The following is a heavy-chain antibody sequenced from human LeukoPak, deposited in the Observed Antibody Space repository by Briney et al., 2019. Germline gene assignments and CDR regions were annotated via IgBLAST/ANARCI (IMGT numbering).Heavy chain of an antibody. CDR2: ISAYNGNT. D-gene: IGHD3-10*01. CDR1: GYTFTSYG. Sequence: ASVKVSCKASGYTFTSYGISWVRQAPGQGLEWMGWISAYNGNTNYAQKLQGRVTMTTDTSTSTAYMELSSLRSEDTAVYYCARGRRPMVRGKSDAFDIWGQGTMVTVSS. CDR3: ARGRRPMVRGKSDAFDI. V-gene: IGHV1-18*01. J-gene: IGHJ3*02.